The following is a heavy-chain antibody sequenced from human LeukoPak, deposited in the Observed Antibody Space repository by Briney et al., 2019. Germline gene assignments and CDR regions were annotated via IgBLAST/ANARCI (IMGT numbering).Heavy chain of an antibody. J-gene: IGHJ5*02. CDR3: ARDWEIFGNDSGFDP. V-gene: IGHV3-21*01. D-gene: IGHD3-3*01. CDR2: ISSSSSYI. Sequence: PGGSLRLSCAASGFTFSSYSMNWVRQAPGKGLEWVSSISSSSSYIYYADSVKGRFTISRDNAKNSLYLQMNSLRAEDTAVYYCARDWEIFGNDSGFDPWGQGTLVTVSS. CDR1: GFTFSSYS.